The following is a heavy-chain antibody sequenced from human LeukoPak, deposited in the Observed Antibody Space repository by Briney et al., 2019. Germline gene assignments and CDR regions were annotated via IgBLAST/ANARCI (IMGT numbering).Heavy chain of an antibody. J-gene: IGHJ3*02. Sequence: GGSLRLSCAASGFTLSSYAMSWVRQAPGKGLEWVSSLIGSGANTYHADSVKGRFTISRDNSKNTLYLQMNSLRVEDTAVYYCARDLTVTTRGDALDIWGQGTMVTVSS. CDR2: LIGSGANT. V-gene: IGHV3-23*01. CDR3: ARDLTVTTRGDALDI. CDR1: GFTLSSYA. D-gene: IGHD4-17*01.